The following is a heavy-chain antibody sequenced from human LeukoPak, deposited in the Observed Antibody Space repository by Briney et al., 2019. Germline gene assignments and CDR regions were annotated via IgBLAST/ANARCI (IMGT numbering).Heavy chain of an antibody. Sequence: SETLSLTRIVSGGSISTNTYYWGWIRLPPGKGLEWIGEIHHRGTTYYNPSLRSRVTISVDTSKNQFSLRLTSVTAADTAVYYCARVTYNGYQHFDYWGQGNLVTVS. CDR1: GGSISTNTYY. D-gene: IGHD3-10*01. V-gene: IGHV4-39*07. CDR3: ARVTYNGYQHFDY. J-gene: IGHJ4*02. CDR2: IHHRGTT.